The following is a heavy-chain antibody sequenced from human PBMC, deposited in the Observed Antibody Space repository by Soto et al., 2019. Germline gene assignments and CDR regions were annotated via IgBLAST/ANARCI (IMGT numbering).Heavy chain of an antibody. CDR3: ARDEVLWFGELLYYYYYMDV. J-gene: IGHJ6*03. D-gene: IGHD3-10*01. Sequence: GGSLRLSCAASGFTFSSYAMHWVRQAPGKGLEWVAVISYDGSNKYYADSVKGRFTISRDNSKNTLYLQMNSLRAEDTAVYYCARDEVLWFGELLYYYYYMDVWGKGTTVTVSS. V-gene: IGHV3-30*04. CDR1: GFTFSSYA. CDR2: ISYDGSNK.